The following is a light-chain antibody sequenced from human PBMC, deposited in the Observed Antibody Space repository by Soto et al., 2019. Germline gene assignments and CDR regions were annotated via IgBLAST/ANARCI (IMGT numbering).Light chain of an antibody. CDR3: QQYDNLPLI. CDR1: QSVGNY. CDR2: AAS. V-gene: IGKV1-33*01. J-gene: IGKJ5*01. Sequence: QVAQSATSLSPSVGYSVTITCLASQSVGNYLNWYQQKLGLPPKYLIYAASNLQSGVPSRFSGSGSGTDFAFTISSLQPEDFATYYRQQYDNLPLIFGQGTRLEIK.